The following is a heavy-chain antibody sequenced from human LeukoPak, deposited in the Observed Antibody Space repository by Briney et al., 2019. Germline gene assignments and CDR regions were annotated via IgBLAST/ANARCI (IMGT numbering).Heavy chain of an antibody. CDR3: AKTGGSYYGVSFDY. CDR1: GFTFSSYA. V-gene: IGHV3-23*01. J-gene: IGHJ4*02. CDR2: ISGSGGST. Sequence: GGSLRVSCAASGFTFSSYAMSWVRQAPGKGLEWVSAISGSGGSTYYADSVKGRFTISRDNSKNTLYLQMNSLRAEDTAVYYCAKTGGSYYGVSFDYWGQGTLVTVSS. D-gene: IGHD1-26*01.